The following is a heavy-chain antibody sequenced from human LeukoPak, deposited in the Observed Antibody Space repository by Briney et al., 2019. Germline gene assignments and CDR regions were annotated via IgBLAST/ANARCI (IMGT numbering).Heavy chain of an antibody. D-gene: IGHD3-22*01. J-gene: IGHJ4*02. CDR1: GYTFSSYS. Sequence: HPGGSLRLSCAASGYTFSSYSMNWVRQAPGKGLEWVSHISSSSSTIYYADSVKGRFTISRDNAKNSLYLQMNSLRAEDTAVYYCARKGSYYYDSSGYYYDAFDYWGQGTLVTVSS. CDR2: ISSSSSTI. CDR3: ARKGSYYYDSSGYYYDAFDY. V-gene: IGHV3-48*04.